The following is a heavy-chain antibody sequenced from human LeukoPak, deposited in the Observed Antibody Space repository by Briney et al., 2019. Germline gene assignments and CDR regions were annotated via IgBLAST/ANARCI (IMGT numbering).Heavy chain of an antibody. V-gene: IGHV4-34*01. Sequence: ETLSLTCAVYGGSFSGYYWSWIRQPPGKGLEWIGEINHSGSTNYNPSLKSRVTISVDTSKNQFSLKLSSVTAADTAVYDCARGVPPVSGGITGTGGWFDPWGQGTLVTVSS. CDR3: ARGVPPVSGGITGTGGWFDP. D-gene: IGHD1-20*01. CDR1: GGSFSGYY. J-gene: IGHJ5*02. CDR2: INHSGST.